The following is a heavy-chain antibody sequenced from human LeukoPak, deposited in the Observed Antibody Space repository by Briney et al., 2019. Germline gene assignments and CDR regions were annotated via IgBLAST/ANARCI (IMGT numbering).Heavy chain of an antibody. V-gene: IGHV4-31*03. Sequence: SETLSLTCTVSGGSISSGGYYWSWIRQHPGKGLEGIGYIYYSGSTYYNPSLKSRVTISVDTSKNQFSLKLSSVTAADTAVYYCARSPHNYGGNSGWFDPWGQGTLVTVSS. CDR3: ARSPHNYGGNSGWFDP. D-gene: IGHD4-23*01. J-gene: IGHJ5*02. CDR2: IYYSGST. CDR1: GGSISSGGYY.